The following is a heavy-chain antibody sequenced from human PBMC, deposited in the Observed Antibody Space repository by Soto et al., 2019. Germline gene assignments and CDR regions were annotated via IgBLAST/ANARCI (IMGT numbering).Heavy chain of an antibody. CDR1: GFTFSSYG. CDR2: IWYDGSNK. V-gene: IGHV3-33*01. CDR3: ARDEFRAGGWSIYFDY. D-gene: IGHD6-19*01. Sequence: GGSLRLSCAASGFTFSSYGMHWVRQAPGKGLEWVAVIWYDGSNKYYADSVKGRFTISRDNSKNTLYLQMNSLRAEDTAVYYCARDEFRAGGWSIYFDYWGQGTLVTVSS. J-gene: IGHJ4*02.